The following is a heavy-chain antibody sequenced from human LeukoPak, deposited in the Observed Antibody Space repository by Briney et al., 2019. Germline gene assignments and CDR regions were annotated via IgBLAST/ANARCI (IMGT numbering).Heavy chain of an antibody. V-gene: IGHV4-59*08. Sequence: KSSETLSLTCTVSGDSISGYFWSWIRQPPGKGLEWIGYIFYSGSTNYNPSLKSRVTISVDTSKNQFSLKLSSVTAADTAVYYCARHGGTRVTLVEVYYFDYWGQGTLVTVSS. CDR3: ARHGGTRVTLVEVYYFDY. D-gene: IGHD4-11*01. CDR1: GDSISGYF. J-gene: IGHJ4*02. CDR2: IFYSGST.